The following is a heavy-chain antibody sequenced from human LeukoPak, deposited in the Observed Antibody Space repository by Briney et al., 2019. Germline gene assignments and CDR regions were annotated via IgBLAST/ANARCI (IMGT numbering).Heavy chain of an antibody. CDR2: ISGSGGST. D-gene: IGHD3-10*01. CDR1: GFTFSSYG. Sequence: PGGSLRLSCAASGFTFSSYGMSWVRQAPGKGLEWVSAISGSGGSTYYADSVKGRFTISRDNSKNTLYLQMNSLRAEDTAVYYCARVLLWFGEPEHHYFDYWGQGTLVTVSS. J-gene: IGHJ4*02. V-gene: IGHV3-23*01. CDR3: ARVLLWFGEPEHHYFDY.